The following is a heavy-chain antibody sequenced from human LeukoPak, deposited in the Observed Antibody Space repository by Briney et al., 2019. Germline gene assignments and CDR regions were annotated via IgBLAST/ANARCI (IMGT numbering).Heavy chain of an antibody. CDR1: GGSISSSSYY. J-gene: IGHJ4*02. CDR2: IYYSGST. Sequence: TSETLSLTCTVSGGSISSSSYYWGWIRQPPGKGLEWIGSIYYSGSTYYNPSLKSRVTISVDTSKNQFSLKLSSVTAADTAVYYCARTSSGYYYGHFDYWGQGTLVTVSS. D-gene: IGHD3-22*01. CDR3: ARTSSGYYYGHFDY. V-gene: IGHV4-39*01.